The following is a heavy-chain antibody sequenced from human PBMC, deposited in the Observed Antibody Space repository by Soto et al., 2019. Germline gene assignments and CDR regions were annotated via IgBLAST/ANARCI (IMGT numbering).Heavy chain of an antibody. D-gene: IGHD1-1*01. CDR2: FTGGHGKT. CDR3: TRWNGFGDS. V-gene: IGHV3-23*01. Sequence: EVQLLESGGGSVQPGGSLKLSCGVSGFNIPDYGVTWVRQPLGKGLEWVSGFTGGHGKTFYADSVRGRFTLSREDSRNMVYLQMDSLRVEDTAVYYCTRWNGFGDSWGQGTLVTVAS. CDR1: GFNIPDYG. J-gene: IGHJ4*02.